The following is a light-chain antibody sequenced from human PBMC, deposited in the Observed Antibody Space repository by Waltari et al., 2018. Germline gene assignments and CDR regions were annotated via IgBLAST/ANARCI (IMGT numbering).Light chain of an antibody. CDR1: HDISNY. V-gene: IGKV1-33*01. CDR2: DAS. Sequence: DIQMTQSPSSLSASVGDRVTITCQASHDISNYLNLYQQKPGKAPKLLIYDASNLGTGVPSRFSGSGSGTDFSFTISSLQPEDIATYYCQQFDNLVYTFGQGTKLEIK. J-gene: IGKJ2*01. CDR3: QQFDNLVYT.